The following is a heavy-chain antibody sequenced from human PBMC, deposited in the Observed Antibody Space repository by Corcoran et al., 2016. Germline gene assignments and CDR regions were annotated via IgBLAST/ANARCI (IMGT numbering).Heavy chain of an antibody. D-gene: IGHD6-6*01. Sequence: QVQLQESGPGLVKPSETLSLTCTVSGGSISSYYWSWIRQPPGKGLEWIGYIYYSGSTNYNPSLKSRVTISVDTSKKQFSLKLSSVTAADAAVYYCARVSGGIAARSRYYYYYYGMDVWGQGTTVTVSS. CDR2: IYYSGST. J-gene: IGHJ6*02. CDR1: GGSISSYY. V-gene: IGHV4-59*01. CDR3: ARVSGGIAARSRYYYYYYGMDV.